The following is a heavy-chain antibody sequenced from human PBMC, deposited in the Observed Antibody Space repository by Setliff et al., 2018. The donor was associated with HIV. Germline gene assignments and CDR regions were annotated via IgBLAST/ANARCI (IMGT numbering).Heavy chain of an antibody. Sequence: PGESLTISCQGSGYRFTNNWINWVRQMPGKGLEWMGRINPSDSDVHYSPAFQRHVTISADKSISGAYLQWSSLKASDSATYYCARGQGFVWGSSLDAFDIWGQGTMVTVSS. CDR3: ARGQGFVWGSSLDAFDI. D-gene: IGHD3-16*01. CDR1: GYRFTNNW. CDR2: INPSDSDV. V-gene: IGHV5-10-1*01. J-gene: IGHJ3*02.